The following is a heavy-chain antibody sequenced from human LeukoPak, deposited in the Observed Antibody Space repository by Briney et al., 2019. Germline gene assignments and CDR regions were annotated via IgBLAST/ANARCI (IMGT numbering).Heavy chain of an antibody. CDR3: ARGTRPYYYYYMDV. CDR2: MNPNSGNT. V-gene: IGHV1-8*03. J-gene: IGHJ6*03. CDR1: GYTFTSYD. D-gene: IGHD1-1*01. Sequence: ASVKVSCKASGYTFTSYDINWVRQATGQGLEWMGWMNPNSGNTGYAQKFQGRVTITRNTSISTAYMELSSLRSEDTAVYYCARGTRPYYYYYMDVWGKGTTVTVSS.